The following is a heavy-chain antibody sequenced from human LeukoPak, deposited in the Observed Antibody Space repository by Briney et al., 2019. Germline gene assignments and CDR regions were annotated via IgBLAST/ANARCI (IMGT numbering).Heavy chain of an antibody. J-gene: IGHJ4*02. CDR1: GFTVSSNE. D-gene: IGHD3-9*01. V-gene: IGHV3-38-3*01. CDR2: ISGGST. CDR3: FDWPPGGTICYFDY. Sequence: GGSLRLSCAASGFTVSSNEMSWVRQAPGKGLEWVSSISGGSTYYADSRKGRFAISRDNSKNTLHLQMNSLRAEDTAVLRYFDWPPGGTICYFDYWGQGTLVTVSS.